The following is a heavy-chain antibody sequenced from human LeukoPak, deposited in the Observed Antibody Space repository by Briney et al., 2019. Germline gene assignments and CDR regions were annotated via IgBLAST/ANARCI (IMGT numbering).Heavy chain of an antibody. CDR3: AKVHFSSSCPICNFDY. D-gene: IGHD6-13*01. CDR1: GFTFSSYA. V-gene: IGHV3-23*01. Sequence: PGGSLRLSCAASGFTFSSYAMSWVRQAPGKGLEWVSAISGSGGSTYYADSVKGRFTISRDNSKNTLYLQMNSLRAEDTAVYYCAKVHFSSSCPICNFDYWGQGTLVTVSS. CDR2: ISGSGGST. J-gene: IGHJ4*02.